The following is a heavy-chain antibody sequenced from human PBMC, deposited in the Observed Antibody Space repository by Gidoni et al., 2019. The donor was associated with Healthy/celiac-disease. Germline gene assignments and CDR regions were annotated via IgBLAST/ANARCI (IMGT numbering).Heavy chain of an antibody. J-gene: IGHJ4*02. V-gene: IGHV4-59*01. D-gene: IGHD5-12*01. Sequence: QVQLQDSGPGLVKPSETLSLTCPVSGCSISRYYWGWIRQPPGKGLEWIGYIYYSGSTNYNPSLKSRVTISVDTSKNQFSLKLSSVTAADTAVYYCARGGTRWLQFFPHFDYWGQGTLVTVSS. CDR3: ARGGTRWLQFFPHFDY. CDR1: GCSISRYY. CDR2: IYYSGST.